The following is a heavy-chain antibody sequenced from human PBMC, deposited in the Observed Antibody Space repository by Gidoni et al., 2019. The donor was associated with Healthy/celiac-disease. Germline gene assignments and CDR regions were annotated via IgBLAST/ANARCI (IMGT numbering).Heavy chain of an antibody. D-gene: IGHD3-10*01. Sequence: QVQLVQSGAEVKKPGSSVKVYCNASGGPFSSYAISWVRQAPGQGLEWMVGIIPIVGTANYAKKYQGRVTITADESTSTDYMELSSLRSEDTAVYYCARDGSGVLNFLAFDIWGQGTMVTVSS. J-gene: IGHJ3*02. CDR2: IIPIVGTA. CDR3: ARDGSGVLNFLAFDI. CDR1: GGPFSSYA. V-gene: IGHV1-69*01.